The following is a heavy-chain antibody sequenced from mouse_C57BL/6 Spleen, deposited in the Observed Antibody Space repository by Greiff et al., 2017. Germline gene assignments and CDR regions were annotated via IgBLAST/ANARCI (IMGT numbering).Heavy chain of an antibody. J-gene: IGHJ4*01. CDR2: INPYNGGT. CDR3: ARRGTSGAMDY. V-gene: IGHV1-19*01. Sequence: EVKLVESGPVLVKPGASVKMSCKASGYTFTDYYMNWVKQSHGKSLEWIGVINPYNGGTSYNQKFKGKATLTVDKSSSTAYMELNSLTSEDSAVYYCARRGTSGAMDYWGQGTSVTVSS. CDR1: GYTFTDYY. D-gene: IGHD3-2*02.